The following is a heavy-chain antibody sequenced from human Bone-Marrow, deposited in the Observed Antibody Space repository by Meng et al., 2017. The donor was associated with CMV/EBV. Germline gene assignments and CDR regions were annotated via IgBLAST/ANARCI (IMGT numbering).Heavy chain of an antibody. V-gene: IGHV3-21*01. CDR3: AREGYCSSTSCYKYYYYGMDV. CDR1: GFTFSSYS. J-gene: IGHJ6*02. D-gene: IGHD2-2*02. CDR2: ISSSSSYI. Sequence: GESLKISCAASGFTFSSYSMNWVRQAPGKGLEWVSSISSSSSYIYYADSVKGRFTISRDNAKNSLYLQMNSLRAEDTAVYYCAREGYCSSTSCYKYYYYGMDVWGQGTTVTVSS.